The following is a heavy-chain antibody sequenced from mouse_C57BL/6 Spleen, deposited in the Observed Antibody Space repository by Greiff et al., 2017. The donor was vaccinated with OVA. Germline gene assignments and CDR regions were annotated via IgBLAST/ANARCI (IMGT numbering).Heavy chain of an antibody. V-gene: IGHV1-77*01. CDR3: ARSRGNYGDYAMDY. CDR2: IGPGSGST. D-gene: IGHD2-1*01. J-gene: IGHJ4*01. CDR1: GYTFTDYY. Sequence: VKLMESGAELVKPGASVKISCKASGYTFTDYYINWVKQRPGQGLAWIGKIGPGSGSTYYNEKFKGKATLTADKSSSTAYMQLSSLTSEDSAVYFCARSRGNYGDYAMDYWGQGTSVTVSS.